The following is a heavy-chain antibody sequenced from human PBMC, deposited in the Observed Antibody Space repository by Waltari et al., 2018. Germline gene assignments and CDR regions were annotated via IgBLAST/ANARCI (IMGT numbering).Heavy chain of an antibody. J-gene: IGHJ5*02. D-gene: IGHD2-21*01. V-gene: IGHV4-61*02. CDR1: GGSISSEAYW. CDR3: TRGGLPLANWFDP. Sequence: QVQLQESGPGLVNPSQTLSLTCTVSGGSISSEAYWWTWIRQPAGKGLEWIGRVYTKGATTYNPSRRSRAIISMDTSRDQFFLQLSSVTAADTAMYYCTRGGLPLANWFDPWGQGTLVTVSS. CDR2: VYTKGAT.